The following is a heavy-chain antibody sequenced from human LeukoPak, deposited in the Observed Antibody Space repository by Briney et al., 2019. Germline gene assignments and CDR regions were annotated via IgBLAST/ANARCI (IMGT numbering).Heavy chain of an antibody. J-gene: IGHJ4*02. CDR2: IYYSGST. V-gene: IGHV4-39*07. CDR1: GGSISSSSYY. D-gene: IGHD4-23*01. CDR3: ARIEDYGGNSVNY. Sequence: SETLSLTCTVSGGSISSSSYYWGWIRQPPGKGLEWIGSIYYSGSTYYNPSLKSRVTIPVDTSKNQFSLKLSSVTAADTAVYYCARIEDYGGNSVNYWGQGTLVTVSS.